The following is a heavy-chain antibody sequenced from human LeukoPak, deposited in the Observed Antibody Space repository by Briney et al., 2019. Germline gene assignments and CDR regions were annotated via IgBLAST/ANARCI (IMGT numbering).Heavy chain of an antibody. CDR2: IYYSGST. J-gene: IGHJ3*02. CDR3: ARDRGYCSGGSCYSEAFDI. CDR1: GGSISSSSYY. D-gene: IGHD2-15*01. V-gene: IGHV4-39*07. Sequence: SETLSLTCTVSGGSISSSSYYWGWIRQPPGKGLEWIGNIYYSGSTYYNPSLKSRVTISVDTSKNQFSLKLNSVTAADTAVYYCARDRGYCSGGSCYSEAFDIWGQGTMVTVSS.